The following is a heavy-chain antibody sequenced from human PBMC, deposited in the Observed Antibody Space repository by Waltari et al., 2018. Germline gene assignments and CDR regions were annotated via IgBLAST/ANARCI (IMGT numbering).Heavy chain of an antibody. CDR1: GGSIRTGGYY. J-gene: IGHJ4*02. Sequence: QVQLQESGPGLVKPSQTLSLTCTVSGGSIRTGGYYWSWIRQHPGKGLEWIGYIYYSGSTYYNPSLKSRVTISVDTSKNQFSLKLSSVTAADTAVYYCARVDTAMVYFDYWGQGTLVTVSS. V-gene: IGHV4-31*03. D-gene: IGHD5-18*01. CDR2: IYYSGST. CDR3: ARVDTAMVYFDY.